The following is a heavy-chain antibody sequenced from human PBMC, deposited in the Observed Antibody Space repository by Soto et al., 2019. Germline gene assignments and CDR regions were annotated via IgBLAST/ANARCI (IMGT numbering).Heavy chain of an antibody. V-gene: IGHV1-8*01. CDR2: MNTNSCDT. J-gene: IGHJ6*02. CDR1: GYTFSTYE. D-gene: IGHD3-10*01. Sequence: SVKVSCKTSGYTFSTYEINWVRQAPVQGREGMGWMNTNSCDTGYAQKFLGRLTMTRDSSIRTVYMELSSLSSEDTAVYYCARVNYYGSGSYQDFFYFYALDVWGQGTTVTV. CDR3: ARVNYYGSGSYQDFFYFYALDV.